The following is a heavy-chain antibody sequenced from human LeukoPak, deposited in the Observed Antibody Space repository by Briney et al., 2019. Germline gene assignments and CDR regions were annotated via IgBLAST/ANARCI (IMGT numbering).Heavy chain of an antibody. CDR1: GGLISRIEYY. V-gene: IGHV4-30-4*01. CDR3: ASVSVWELATHPGGSFDY. J-gene: IGHJ4*02. D-gene: IGHD1-26*01. CDR2: IYHTGTT. Sequence: SETLSLTCTVSGGLISRIEYYWSWIRQSPVKGLEWLGHIYHTGTTLYSPHLNNRLTVSVDTSRNQFSLTLNSVTAADTAVYYCASVSVWELATHPGGSFDYWGRGILVTVSS.